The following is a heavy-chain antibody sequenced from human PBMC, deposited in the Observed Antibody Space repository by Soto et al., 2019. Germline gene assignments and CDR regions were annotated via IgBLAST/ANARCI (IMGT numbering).Heavy chain of an antibody. CDR2: ISYDGSNK. CDR1: GFTFSSYG. D-gene: IGHD2-2*01. CDR3: AKDSLIVVVPAAVSWFDP. Sequence: PGGSLRLSCAASGFTFSSYGMHWVRQAPGKGLEWVAVISYDGSNKYYADSVKGRFTISRDNSKNTLYLQMNSLRAEDTAVYYCAKDSLIVVVPAAVSWFDPWGREPWSPSPQ. J-gene: IGHJ5*02. V-gene: IGHV3-30*18.